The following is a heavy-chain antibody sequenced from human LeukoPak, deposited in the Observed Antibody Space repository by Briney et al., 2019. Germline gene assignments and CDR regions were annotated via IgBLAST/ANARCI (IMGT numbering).Heavy chain of an antibody. CDR3: AKDSSGLGY. Sequence: GGSLRLSCAASGFTFSSYGMHWVRQAPGKGLEWVAVISYDGSNKYYADSVKGRFTISRDSSKNTLYLQMNSLRAEDTAVYYCAKDSSGLGYWGQGTLVTVSS. J-gene: IGHJ4*02. V-gene: IGHV3-30*18. CDR1: GFTFSSYG. D-gene: IGHD6-19*01. CDR2: ISYDGSNK.